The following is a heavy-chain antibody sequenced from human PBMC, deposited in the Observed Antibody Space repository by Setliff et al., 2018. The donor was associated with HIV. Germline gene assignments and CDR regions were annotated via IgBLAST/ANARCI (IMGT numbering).Heavy chain of an antibody. CDR2: IKPDGSER. Sequence: LSLSCAASEFAFSNYWMSWVRQAPGKGLEWVANIKPDGSERYYIDSVKGRFTISRDNARNSVYLQMNSLRAEDTAVYYCAGSRGYFVQADWGQGTLVTVSS. CDR3: AGSRGYFVQAD. CDR1: EFAFSNYW. V-gene: IGHV3-7*01. D-gene: IGHD3-22*01. J-gene: IGHJ4*02.